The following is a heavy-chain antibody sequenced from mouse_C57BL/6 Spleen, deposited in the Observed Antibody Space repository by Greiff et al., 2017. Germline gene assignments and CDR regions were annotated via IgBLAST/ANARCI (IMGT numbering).Heavy chain of an antibody. CDR2: ISDGGSYT. V-gene: IGHV5-4*01. CDR1: GFTFSSYA. J-gene: IGHJ3*01. Sequence: EVPVVESGGGLVKPGGSLKLSCAASGFTFSSYAMSWVRQTPEKRLEWVATISDGGSYTYYPDNVKGRFTISRDNAKNNLYLQMSHLKSEDTAMYYCARDAALTGRFAYWGQGTLVTVSA. CDR3: ARDAALTGRFAY. D-gene: IGHD4-1*01.